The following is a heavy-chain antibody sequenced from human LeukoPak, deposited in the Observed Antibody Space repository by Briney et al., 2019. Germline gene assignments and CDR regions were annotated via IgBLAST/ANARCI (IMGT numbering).Heavy chain of an antibody. V-gene: IGHV1-2*02. D-gene: IGHD2-2*01. J-gene: IGHJ4*02. CDR2: INPNSGGT. Sequence: GASVKVSCKASGYTFTGYYLNWVRQAPGQGLEWMGWINPNSGGTNYAQKFQDRVTMTRDTSISTAYMELSRLRSDDTAVYYCARDFDCSSTSCYGTFDYWGQGTLVTVSS. CDR3: ARDFDCSSTSCYGTFDY. CDR1: GYTFTGYY.